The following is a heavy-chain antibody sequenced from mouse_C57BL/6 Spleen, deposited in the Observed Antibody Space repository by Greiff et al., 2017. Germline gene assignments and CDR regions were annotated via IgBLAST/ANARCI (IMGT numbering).Heavy chain of an antibody. Sequence: VQLQQSGLELVKPGASVKISCKASGYAFSSSWMNWVKQRPGKGLEWIGRIYPGDGDTNYNGKFKGKATLTADKSSSTAYMQLSSLTSEDSAVYFCARNYSNLYYYAMDYWGQGTSVTVSS. D-gene: IGHD2-5*01. CDR3: ARNYSNLYYYAMDY. J-gene: IGHJ4*01. CDR2: IYPGDGDT. V-gene: IGHV1-82*01. CDR1: GYAFSSSW.